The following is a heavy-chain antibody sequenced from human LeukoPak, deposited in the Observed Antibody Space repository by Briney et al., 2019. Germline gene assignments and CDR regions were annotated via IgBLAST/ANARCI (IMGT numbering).Heavy chain of an antibody. CDR1: GYILASYW. CDR3: ARHKYYDILTGYYKFDYWFDP. V-gene: IGHV5-51*01. Sequence: GESLNISCTGSGYILASYWIGWVRQMPGKGLEWMGIIYPSDSDTRSSPSFQGQVTISADKSISTAYLQWSSLKASDTAMYYCARHKYYDILTGYYKFDYWFDPWGQGTLVTVSS. J-gene: IGHJ5*02. CDR2: IYPSDSDT. D-gene: IGHD3-9*01.